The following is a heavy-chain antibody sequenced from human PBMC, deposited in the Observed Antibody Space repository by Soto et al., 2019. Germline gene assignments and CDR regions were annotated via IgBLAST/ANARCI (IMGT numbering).Heavy chain of an antibody. Sequence: GGTLRLSCAASGFTFRNCALSWVRQAPGTGLEWVSSISGDSSDGYYADSVKGRFIISRDNAKYSLLLQMESLRVEDTAVYYCXRAEDCSYGRCYPIFDYWGLGILVTVSS. J-gene: IGHJ4*02. CDR2: ISGDSSDG. D-gene: IGHD2-15*01. CDR1: GFTFRNCA. CDR3: XRAEDCSYGRCYPIFDY. V-gene: IGHV3-21*01.